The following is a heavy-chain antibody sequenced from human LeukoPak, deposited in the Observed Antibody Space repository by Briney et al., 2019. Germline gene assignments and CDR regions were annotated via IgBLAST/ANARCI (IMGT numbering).Heavy chain of an antibody. CDR1: GYTFTSYG. J-gene: IGHJ3*02. Sequence: ASVKVSCKASGYTFTSYGISWVRQAPGQGLEWMGWISAYNGNTNYAQKLQGRVTMTTDTSTSTAYMELRSLRSDYTAVYYCHTLVAVPAATYTGERYLDDAFDIWGQGTMVTVSS. V-gene: IGHV1-18*01. CDR3: HTLVAVPAATYTGERYLDDAFDI. D-gene: IGHD2-2*01. CDR2: ISAYNGNT.